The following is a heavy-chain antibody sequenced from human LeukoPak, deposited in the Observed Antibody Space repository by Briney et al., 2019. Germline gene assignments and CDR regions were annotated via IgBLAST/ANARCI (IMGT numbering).Heavy chain of an antibody. J-gene: IGHJ6*02. CDR1: GFTFSSYC. D-gene: IGHD6-13*01. V-gene: IGHV3-7*01. CDR3: ARDPGTHYGSSWYYGMDV. CDR2: IKQVGSEK. Sequence: GGSLRLSCAASGFTFSSYCMSWVRQAPGKWQEWVANIKQVGSEKYYVDSVKGRFTISRDNAKNSLYLQMNSLRAEDTAVYYCARDPGTHYGSSWYYGMDVWGQGTTVTVSS.